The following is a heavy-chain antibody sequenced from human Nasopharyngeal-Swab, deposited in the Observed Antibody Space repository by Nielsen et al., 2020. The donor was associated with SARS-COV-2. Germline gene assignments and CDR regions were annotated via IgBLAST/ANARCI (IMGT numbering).Heavy chain of an antibody. CDR1: GYTFTSYA. V-gene: IGHV1-8*02. D-gene: IGHD5-18*01. J-gene: IGHJ6*02. CDR2: MNPNSGNT. CDR3: ARDRGAAMAGRGWIGGVYYYGMDV. Sequence: ASVKVSCKASGYTFTSYAMHWVRQAPGQRLEWMGWMNPNSGNTGYAQKFQGRVTMTRNTSISTAYMELSSLRSEDTAVYYCARDRGAAMAGRGWIGGVYYYGMDVWGQGTTVTVSS.